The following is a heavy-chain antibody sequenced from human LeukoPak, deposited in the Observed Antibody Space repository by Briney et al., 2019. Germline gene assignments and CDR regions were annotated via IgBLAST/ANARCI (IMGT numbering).Heavy chain of an antibody. V-gene: IGHV4-59*06. CDR3: AREESSHYYDSSRDAFDI. CDR1: GGSISSYY. Sequence: SETLSLTCTVSGGSISSYYWSWIRQHPGKGLEWIGYIYYSGSTYYNPSLKSRVTISVDTSKNQFSLNLSSVTAADTAVYYCAREESSHYYDSSRDAFDIWGQGTMVTVSS. J-gene: IGHJ3*02. CDR2: IYYSGST. D-gene: IGHD3-22*01.